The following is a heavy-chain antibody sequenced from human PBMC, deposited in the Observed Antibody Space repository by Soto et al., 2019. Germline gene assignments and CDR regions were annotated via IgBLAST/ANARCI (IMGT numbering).Heavy chain of an antibody. D-gene: IGHD3-9*01. V-gene: IGHV1-18*01. CDR1: GKSFTIAG. CDR2: ISAYNGNT. Sequence: WRGVGKSFTIAGRRCIRKTRGQGLEWMGWISAYNGNTNYAQKLQGRVTISRDNSKNTLYLQMNSLRAEDTAVYYCAKDPNYDILTGYPDYWGQGTLVTVSS. CDR3: AKDPNYDILTGYPDY. J-gene: IGHJ4*02.